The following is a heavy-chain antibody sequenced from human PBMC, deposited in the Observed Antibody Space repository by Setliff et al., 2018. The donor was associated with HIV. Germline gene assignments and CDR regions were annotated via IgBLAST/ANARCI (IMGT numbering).Heavy chain of an antibody. Sequence: ASVKVSCKASGYTFTSYDINWVRQATGQGLEWMGWMNPNSGNTGYAQKFQGRVTMTRNTSISTAYMELSSLRSEDTAVYYCARGWFPLYGESAYYYYGVDVWGQGTTVTVSS. V-gene: IGHV1-8*02. CDR3: ARGWFPLYGESAYYYYGVDV. D-gene: IGHD4-17*01. CDR1: GYTFTSYD. CDR2: MNPNSGNT. J-gene: IGHJ6*02.